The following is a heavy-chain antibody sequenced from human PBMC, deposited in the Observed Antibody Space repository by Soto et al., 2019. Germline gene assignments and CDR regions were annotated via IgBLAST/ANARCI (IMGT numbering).Heavy chain of an antibody. V-gene: IGHV1-69*12. CDR2: IIPIVDAT. D-gene: IGHD1-1*01. CDR3: ASAPPNDNGAPDACDT. CDR1: GGTFSRHA. Sequence: QVQLVQSGTEVKKPGSSVKVSCKASGGTFSRHAVSWVRQAPGQGLEWMGAIIPIVDATNDAQKFQDRVTTDAVDSTSTVYTELRGLRSEDTAVYFCASAPPNDNGAPDACDTCGQWTMVIVSS. J-gene: IGHJ3*02.